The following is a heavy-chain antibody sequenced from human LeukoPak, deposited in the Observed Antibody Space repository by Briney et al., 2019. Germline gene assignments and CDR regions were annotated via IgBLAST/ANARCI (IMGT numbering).Heavy chain of an antibody. V-gene: IGHV3-15*01. J-gene: IGHJ3*02. CDR1: GFTFSNAW. CDR3: TTGGEEKIVVVIGEADAFDI. Sequence: PGGSLRLSCAASGFTFSNAWMSWVRQAPGKGLEWVGRIKSKTDGGTTDYAAPVKGRFTISRDDSKNTLYLQMNSLKTEDTAVYYCTTGGEEKIVVVIGEADAFDIWGQGTMVTVSS. CDR2: IKSKTDGGTT. D-gene: IGHD3-22*01.